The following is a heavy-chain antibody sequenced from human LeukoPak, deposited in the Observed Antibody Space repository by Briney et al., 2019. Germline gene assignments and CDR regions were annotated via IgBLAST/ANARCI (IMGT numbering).Heavy chain of an antibody. J-gene: IGHJ4*02. CDR2: IRYDGSNK. V-gene: IGHV3-30*02. CDR1: GFTFSSYG. CDR3: AKGRKYDILTGYYMDY. D-gene: IGHD3-9*01. Sequence: SGGSLRLSCAASGFTFSSYGMHWVRQAPGKGLEWVAFIRYDGSNKYYADSVKGRFTISRDNSKNTLYLQMNSLRAEDTAVYYCAKGRKYDILTGYYMDYWGQGTLVTVSS.